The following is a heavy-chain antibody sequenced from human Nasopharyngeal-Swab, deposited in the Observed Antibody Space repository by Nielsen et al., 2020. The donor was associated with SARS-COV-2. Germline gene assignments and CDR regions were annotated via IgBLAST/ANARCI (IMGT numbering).Heavy chain of an antibody. CDR1: GFTFSSCA. CDR3: AKDFRHNYDYWSGYFTT. J-gene: IGHJ5*02. D-gene: IGHD3-3*01. CDR2: ISGSGHRT. Sequence: GESLKISCVASGFTFSSCALTWVRQAPGQGLQWLSTISGSGHRTYYADSVKGRFTISRDNSQNTLYLQMNSLRAEGTAVYYCAKDFRHNYDYWSGYFTTWGQGTLVTVSS. V-gene: IGHV3-23*01.